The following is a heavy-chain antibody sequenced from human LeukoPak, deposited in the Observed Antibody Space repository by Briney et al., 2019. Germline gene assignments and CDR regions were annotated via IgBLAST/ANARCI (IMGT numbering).Heavy chain of an antibody. D-gene: IGHD5-18*01. Sequence: PGGSLRLSCAASGFTFSSYGMRWVRQAPGKGLEWVAVIWYDGSNKYYADSVKGRFTISRDNSKNTLYVQMNSLRAEDTAVYYCARDLADTAMVLTNYYYYGMDVWGQGTTVTVSS. J-gene: IGHJ6*02. V-gene: IGHV3-33*01. CDR2: IWYDGSNK. CDR1: GFTFSSYG. CDR3: ARDLADTAMVLTNYYYYGMDV.